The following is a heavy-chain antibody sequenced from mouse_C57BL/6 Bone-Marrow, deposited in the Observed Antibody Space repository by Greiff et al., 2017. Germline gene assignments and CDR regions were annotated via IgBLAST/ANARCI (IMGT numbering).Heavy chain of an antibody. Sequence: VQLQQPGAELVRPGTSVKLSCKASGYTFTSYWMHWVKQRPGQGLEWIGVIDPSDSYTNYNQKFKGKATLTVDTSSSTAYMQLSSLTSEDSAVYYCAISRGVFDYWGQGTTLTVSS. J-gene: IGHJ2*01. CDR1: GYTFTSYW. CDR2: IDPSDSYT. CDR3: AISRGVFDY. V-gene: IGHV1-59*01.